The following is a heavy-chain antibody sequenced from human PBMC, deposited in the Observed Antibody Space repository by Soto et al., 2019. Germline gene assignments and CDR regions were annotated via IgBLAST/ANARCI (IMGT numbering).Heavy chain of an antibody. CDR1: GDTFSSYI. D-gene: IGHD2-21*02. Sequence: QVQLVQSGAEVKKPGSSVRVSCRSSGDTFSSYIVNWLRLAPGRGLEWMGRVIPVLTTTDYAQNFRGRVTISADRSTNTVYLDLSSLRSDDTAVYYCARRRYCGYDCYHKRYYGMDVWRQGSLVTVAS. J-gene: IGHJ6*02. CDR3: ARRRYCGYDCYHKRYYGMDV. V-gene: IGHV1-69*08. CDR2: VIPVLTTT.